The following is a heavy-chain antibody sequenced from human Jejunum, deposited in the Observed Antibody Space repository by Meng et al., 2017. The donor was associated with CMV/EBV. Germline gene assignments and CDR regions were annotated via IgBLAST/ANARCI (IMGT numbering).Heavy chain of an antibody. Sequence: TRSHVHWVRQAPEQGLEWMGIINPSGGYTTYAQKFQGRVTMTRDTSTSTVYMELSSLRSEDTAVYYCARASQVAAISYYYYGMDVWGQETKVTVSS. CDR2: INPSGGYT. V-gene: IGHV1-46*01. CDR3: ARASQVAAISYYYYGMDV. D-gene: IGHD2-21*02. CDR1: TRSH. J-gene: IGHJ6*02.